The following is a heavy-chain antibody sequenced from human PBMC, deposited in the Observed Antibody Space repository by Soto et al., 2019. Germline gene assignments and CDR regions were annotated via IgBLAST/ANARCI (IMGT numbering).Heavy chain of an antibody. J-gene: IGHJ4*02. CDR1: AGTFDSYT. CDR3: ATHYGSGSTHFDH. CDR2: IIPMLRMA. V-gene: IGHV1-69*02. D-gene: IGHD3-10*01. Sequence: QVQLVQSGAEVKKPGSSVKVSCSASAGTFDSYTISWVRQVPGQGLEWMGRIIPMLRMANFAQNFQGRVTMNADESTSTAYMVLSSLRSEDTAVYFCATHYGSGSTHFDHWGQGTPVTVTS.